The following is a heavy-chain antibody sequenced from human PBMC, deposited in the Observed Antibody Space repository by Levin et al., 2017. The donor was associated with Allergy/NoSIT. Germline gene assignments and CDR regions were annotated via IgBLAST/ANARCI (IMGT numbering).Heavy chain of an antibody. D-gene: IGHD3-9*01. CDR1: GYHFTSYW. Sequence: PGGSLRLSCEGSGYHFTSYWIGWVRQMPGKGLEWMGIIFPGNSDTRYSPSFQGQVTISVDKSISTAYLQWSSLKASDTAMYYCARGYRYYDISTGPTYQGYYFEYWGQGTLVIVSS. J-gene: IGHJ4*02. CDR3: ARGYRYYDISTGPTYQGYYFEY. V-gene: IGHV5-51*01. CDR2: IFPGNSDT.